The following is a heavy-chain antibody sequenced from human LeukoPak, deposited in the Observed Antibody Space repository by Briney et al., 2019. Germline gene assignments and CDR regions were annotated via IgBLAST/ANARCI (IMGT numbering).Heavy chain of an antibody. CDR1: GGSISSSDW. J-gene: IGHJ4*02. D-gene: IGHD2-15*01. V-gene: IGHV4-4*02. CDR3: ARVRCSGGSCFYFDY. Sequence: PSETLSLTCTVSGGSISSSDWWTWVRQPPGEGLEWIGEIDHSGSTNYNPSLKSRVTISVDKSKNQFSLGLTSVTAADTAVYYCARVRCSGGSCFYFDYWGQGALVTVSS. CDR2: IDHSGST.